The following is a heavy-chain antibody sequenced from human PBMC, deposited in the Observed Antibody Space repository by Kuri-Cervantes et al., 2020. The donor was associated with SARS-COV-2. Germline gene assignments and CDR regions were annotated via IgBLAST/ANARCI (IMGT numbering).Heavy chain of an antibody. D-gene: IGHD6-25*01. CDR3: ARVPNSGRYYYYYMDV. Sequence: GESLKISCAASGFTFSSYGMHWVRQAPGKGLEWVAFIRYDGSNKYYADSVKGRFTISRDNAKNSLYLQMNSLRAEDTAVYYCARVPNSGRYYYYYMDVWGKGTTVTVSS. CDR2: IRYDGSNK. J-gene: IGHJ6*03. CDR1: GFTFSSYG. V-gene: IGHV3-30*02.